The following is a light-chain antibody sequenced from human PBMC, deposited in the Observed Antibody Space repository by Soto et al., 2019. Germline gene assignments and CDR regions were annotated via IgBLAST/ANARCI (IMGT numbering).Light chain of an antibody. CDR1: QSVLHSSNNKNY. V-gene: IGKV4-1*01. CDR2: WAS. CDR3: QQHYSTPKT. Sequence: DIVMTQSPESLAVSLGERATINCKSSQSVLHSSNNKNYLAWYQQKPGQPPKLLIYWASTRESGVPDRFSGSGSGTDFTLTISSLQAEDVAVYYCQQHYSTPKTFGQGTKVEI. J-gene: IGKJ1*01.